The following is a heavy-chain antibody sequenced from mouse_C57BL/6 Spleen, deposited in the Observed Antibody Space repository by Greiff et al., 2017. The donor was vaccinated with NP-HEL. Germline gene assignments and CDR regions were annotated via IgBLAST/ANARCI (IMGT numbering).Heavy chain of an antibody. CDR2: IDPANGNT. CDR3: ASHYGSSYEYFDV. CDR1: GFNIKNTY. Sequence: EVQGVESVAELVRPGASVKLSCTASGFNIKNTYMHWVKQRPEQGLEWIGRIDPANGNTKYAPKFQGKATITADTSSNTAYLQLSSLTSEDTAIYYCASHYGSSYEYFDVWGTGTTVTVSS. J-gene: IGHJ1*03. D-gene: IGHD1-1*01. V-gene: IGHV14-3*01.